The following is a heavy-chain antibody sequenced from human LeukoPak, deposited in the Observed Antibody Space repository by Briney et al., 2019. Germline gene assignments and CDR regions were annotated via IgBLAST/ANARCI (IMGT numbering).Heavy chain of an antibody. D-gene: IGHD6-13*01. CDR2: ISSSSTTI. CDR1: GFTFSSYS. Sequence: PGGSLRLSCAASGFTFSSYSMNWVRQAPGKGLEWVSYISSSSTTIYYADSVKGRFTISRDNAKNSLYLQMNSLRAEDTAVYYCAKESEAAADTYGFDYWGQGTLVTVSS. CDR3: AKESEAAADTYGFDY. J-gene: IGHJ4*02. V-gene: IGHV3-48*01.